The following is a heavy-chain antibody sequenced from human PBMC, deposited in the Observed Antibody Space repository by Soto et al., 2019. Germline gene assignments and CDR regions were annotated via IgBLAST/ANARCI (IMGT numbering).Heavy chain of an antibody. CDR2: ISSSSSYI. V-gene: IGHV3-21*01. J-gene: IGHJ4*02. Sequence: SLRLSCAASGFTFSSYSMNWVRQAPGKGLEWVSSISSSSSYIYYADSVKGRFTISRDNAKNSLYLQMNSLRAEDTAVYYCARDISPNYYGSGSYPPRYYFDYWGQGTLVTVSS. CDR1: GFTFSSYS. D-gene: IGHD3-10*01. CDR3: ARDISPNYYGSGSYPPRYYFDY.